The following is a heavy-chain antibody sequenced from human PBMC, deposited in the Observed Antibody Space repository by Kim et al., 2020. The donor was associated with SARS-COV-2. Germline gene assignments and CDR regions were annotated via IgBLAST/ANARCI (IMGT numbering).Heavy chain of an antibody. Sequence: LKSRVTISVDTSKNQFSLKLSSVTAADTAVYYCARHYDFWSGSPQSYVDYGGQGTLVTVSS. CDR3: ARHYDFWSGSPQSYVDY. V-gene: IGHV4-59*08. J-gene: IGHJ4*02. D-gene: IGHD3-3*01.